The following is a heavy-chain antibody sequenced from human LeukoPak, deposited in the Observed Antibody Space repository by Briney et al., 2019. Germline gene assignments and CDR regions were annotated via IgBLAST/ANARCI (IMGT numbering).Heavy chain of an antibody. V-gene: IGHV3-48*01. CDR2: ISSSSTI. CDR1: GFTFSSYS. Sequence: GGSLRLSCAASGFTFSSYSMNWVRQAPGKGLEWVSYISSSSTIYYADSVKGRFTISRDNAKNSLYLQMNSLRAEDTAVYYCAREGAARPVDYWGQGTLVTVSS. CDR3: AREGAARPVDY. J-gene: IGHJ4*02. D-gene: IGHD6-6*01.